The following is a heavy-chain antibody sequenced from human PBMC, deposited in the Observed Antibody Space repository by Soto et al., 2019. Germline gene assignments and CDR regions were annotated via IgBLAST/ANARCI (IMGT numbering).Heavy chain of an antibody. V-gene: IGHV1-69*13. CDR3: ARDLGGHYSGSYFDAFDI. CDR1: GGTFSSYA. J-gene: IGHJ3*02. D-gene: IGHD1-26*01. Sequence: SVKVSCKASGGTFSSYASRWVRQAPGQGLEWMGGIIPIFGTANYARKFQGRVTITADESTSTAYMELSSLRSEDTAVYYCARDLGGHYSGSYFDAFDIWGQGTMVTVSS. CDR2: IIPIFGTA.